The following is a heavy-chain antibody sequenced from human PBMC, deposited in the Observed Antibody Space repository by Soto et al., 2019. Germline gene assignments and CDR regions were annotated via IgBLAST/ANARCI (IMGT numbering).Heavy chain of an antibody. CDR1: GYTFTSYG. Sequence: GASVKVSCKASGYTFTSYGISWVRQAPGQGLEWMGWISAYNGNTNYAQKLQGRVTMTTDTSTSTAYMELRSLRSDDTAVYYCARGSGELLWFGELLDPNWFDPWGQGTLVTVSS. J-gene: IGHJ5*02. D-gene: IGHD3-10*01. CDR3: ARGSGELLWFGELLDPNWFDP. V-gene: IGHV1-18*01. CDR2: ISAYNGNT.